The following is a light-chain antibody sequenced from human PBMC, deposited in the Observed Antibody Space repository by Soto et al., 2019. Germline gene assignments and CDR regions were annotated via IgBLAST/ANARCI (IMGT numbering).Light chain of an antibody. Sequence: EIVLTQSPGTLSVSPGERATLSCRASQSVSSKLAWYQQKPGQAPRLLFCGASTGATGIPARFSGGGSETEFTLSISSLQSEDFAAYYCQQYNNWPGTFGQGTKVDIK. V-gene: IGKV3-15*01. J-gene: IGKJ1*01. CDR2: GAS. CDR1: QSVSSK. CDR3: QQYNNWPGT.